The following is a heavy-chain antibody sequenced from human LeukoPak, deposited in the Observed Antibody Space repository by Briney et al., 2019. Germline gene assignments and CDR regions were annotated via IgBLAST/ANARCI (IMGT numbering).Heavy chain of an antibody. J-gene: IGHJ3*02. D-gene: IGHD6-19*01. Sequence: GGSLRLSCAASGFTFSNYWMYWVRQAPGKGLVWVSRINSGGSSTSYADSVKDRFTISRDNAKNSLYLQMNSLRAEDTALYHCAREGDSSGNAFDIWGQGTMVTVSS. V-gene: IGHV3-74*01. CDR3: AREGDSSGNAFDI. CDR1: GFTFSNYW. CDR2: INSGGSST.